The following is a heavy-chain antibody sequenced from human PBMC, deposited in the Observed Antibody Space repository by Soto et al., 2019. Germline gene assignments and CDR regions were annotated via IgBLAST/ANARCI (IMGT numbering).Heavy chain of an antibody. J-gene: IGHJ4*02. Sequence: EVQLAESGGGLVQPGGSLRLSCSASGFTFNSYWMYWVRQVPRKGLVWASRINTDGTITNYADSVKGRFTISRDNAKNTLYLQMNTLRAEDTAVYYCARASMGTLEYWGQGTVVTVSS. D-gene: IGHD7-27*01. V-gene: IGHV3-74*01. CDR3: ARASMGTLEY. CDR1: GFTFNSYW. CDR2: INTDGTIT.